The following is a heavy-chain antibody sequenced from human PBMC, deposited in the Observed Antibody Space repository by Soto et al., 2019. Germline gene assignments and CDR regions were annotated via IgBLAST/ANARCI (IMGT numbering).Heavy chain of an antibody. Sequence: VGSLKISCSGSGDSFTNYWISWVRQMPWKGLEWMGRIDPSDSYTNYSPSFQGHVTISADKSISTAYLQWSSLKASDTAMYYCARQVAAAGGDYYGMDVWGQGTTVTVSS. CDR2: IDPSDSYT. CDR1: GDSFTNYW. CDR3: ARQVAAAGGDYYGMDV. D-gene: IGHD6-13*01. V-gene: IGHV5-10-1*01. J-gene: IGHJ6*02.